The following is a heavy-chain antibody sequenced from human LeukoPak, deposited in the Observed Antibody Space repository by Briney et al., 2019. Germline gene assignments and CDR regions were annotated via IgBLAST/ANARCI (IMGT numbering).Heavy chain of an antibody. D-gene: IGHD4-17*01. Sequence: PGGSLRLSCAASGFTFSSYAMSWVRQAPGKGLEWVSSIGGSGDNTFYADSVKDRFTISRDNSKNMLFLQMNSLRAEDTAVYYCAKGRGTTVTSAANYWGQGTLVTVSS. CDR1: GFTFSSYA. J-gene: IGHJ4*02. CDR2: IGGSGDNT. V-gene: IGHV3-23*01. CDR3: AKGRGTTVTSAANY.